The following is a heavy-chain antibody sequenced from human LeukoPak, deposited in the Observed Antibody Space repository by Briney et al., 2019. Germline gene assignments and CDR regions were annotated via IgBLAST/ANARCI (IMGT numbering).Heavy chain of an antibody. CDR1: AFSFTTYW. J-gene: IGHJ3*02. V-gene: IGHV5-51*01. CDR2: IYPGDSGT. D-gene: IGHD2-2*01. CDR3: ARRSYCNSTSCYEGAFDI. Sequence: GDSLKTSCKGSAFSFTTYWIAWVRQMPGKGLEWMGIIYPGDSGTRYSPSFQGQVTMSADKSISTAYLQWSSLKASDTAIYYCARRSYCNSTSCYEGAFDIWGQGTMVTVSS.